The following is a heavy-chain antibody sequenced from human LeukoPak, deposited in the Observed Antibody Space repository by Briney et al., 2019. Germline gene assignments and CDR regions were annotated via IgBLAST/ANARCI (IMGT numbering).Heavy chain of an antibody. D-gene: IGHD2-21*01. CDR1: GFTFSNYH. CDR2: ISNTASYI. Sequence: GGPLRLSCAASGFTFSNYHMNWVRQAPGKGLEWVSSISNTASYIYYADSVKGRFTISRDNAKNSLYLQMNSLRAEDTAVYYCARGLCGGDCYDYWGQGTLVTVSS. J-gene: IGHJ4*02. V-gene: IGHV3-21*01. CDR3: ARGLCGGDCYDY.